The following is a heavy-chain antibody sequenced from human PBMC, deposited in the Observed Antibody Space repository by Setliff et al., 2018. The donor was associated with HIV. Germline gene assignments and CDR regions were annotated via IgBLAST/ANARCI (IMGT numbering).Heavy chain of an antibody. CDR1: NYSISSGYY. Sequence: PSETLSLTCAVSNYSISSGYYWGWIRQSPGKGLKWIGSMYHSGSTYSNPSLKSRVTMSIDTSKNQLSLKLRSVTAADTAVYYCASGYNYAYSDYWGQGTLVTVSS. D-gene: IGHD5-18*01. CDR3: ASGYNYAYSDY. J-gene: IGHJ4*02. V-gene: IGHV4-38-2*01. CDR2: MYHSGST.